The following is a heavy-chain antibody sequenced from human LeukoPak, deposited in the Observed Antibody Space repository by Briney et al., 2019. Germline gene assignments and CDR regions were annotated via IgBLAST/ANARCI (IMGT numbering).Heavy chain of an antibody. D-gene: IGHD3-3*01. CDR2: ISGSGGST. Sequence: GGSLRLSCAASGFTFSSHAMSWVRQAPGKGLEWVSAISGSGGSTYYADSVKGRFTISRDNSKNTLYLQMNSLRAEDTAVYYCAKGKEYYDFRSGQIYYYYGMDVWGQGTTVTVSS. CDR3: AKGKEYYDFRSGQIYYYYGMDV. J-gene: IGHJ6*02. CDR1: GFTFSSHA. V-gene: IGHV3-23*01.